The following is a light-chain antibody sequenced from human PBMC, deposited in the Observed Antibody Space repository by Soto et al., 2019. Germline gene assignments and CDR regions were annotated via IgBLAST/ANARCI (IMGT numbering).Light chain of an antibody. CDR2: DAS. J-gene: IGKJ4*01. CDR1: HSISTW. Sequence: DIQMTQSPSALSASVGDRVTITCRASHSISTWLAWYQQKPGKAPKLLIYDASTLESGVPSRFSGSRSGTELTLTISSLQPDDFATYFCQQYSSYPLTFGGGTKVESK. V-gene: IGKV1-5*01. CDR3: QQYSSYPLT.